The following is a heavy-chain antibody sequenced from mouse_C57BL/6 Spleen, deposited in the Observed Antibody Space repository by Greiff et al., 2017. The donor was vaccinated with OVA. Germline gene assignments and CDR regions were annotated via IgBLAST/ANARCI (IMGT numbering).Heavy chain of an antibody. D-gene: IGHD2-2*01. CDR3: ARDRGYDGGYAMDY. CDR2: INYDGSST. J-gene: IGHJ4*01. CDR1: GFTFSDYY. Sequence: DVKLVESEGGLVQPGSSMKLSCTASGFTFSDYYMAWVRQVPEKGLEWVANINYDGSSTYYLDSLKSRFIISRDNAKNILYLQMSSLKSEDTATYYCARDRGYDGGYAMDYWGQGTSVTVSS. V-gene: IGHV5-16*01.